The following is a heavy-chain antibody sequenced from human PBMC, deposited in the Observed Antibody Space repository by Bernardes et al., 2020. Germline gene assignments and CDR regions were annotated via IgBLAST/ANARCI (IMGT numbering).Heavy chain of an antibody. J-gene: IGHJ4*02. Sequence: ASVKVSCKVSGYTLTALSMHWVRQAPGQGLEWMGGFDPEDGATNYAQKFQGRVTMTEDTSTDTAYMELSSLRSEDTAVYYCATGDRSSGWYSGGSNPGAFGYLGQG. CDR2: FDPEDGAT. V-gene: IGHV1-24*01. CDR1: GYTLTALS. CDR3: ATGDRSSGWYSGGSNPGAFGY. D-gene: IGHD6-19*01.